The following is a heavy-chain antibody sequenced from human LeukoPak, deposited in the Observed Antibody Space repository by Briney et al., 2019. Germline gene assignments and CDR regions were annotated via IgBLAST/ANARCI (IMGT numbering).Heavy chain of an antibody. D-gene: IGHD6-25*01. CDR2: INSDGSST. CDR1: GFTFSSYW. CDR3: ARVASGTLDY. J-gene: IGHJ4*02. Sequence: GGSLRLSCAASGFTFSSYWMHWVRQAPGKGLVWVSHINSDGSSTNYADSVKGRFIISRDNPKNMLYLQMNSLRAEDTAVYYCARVASGTLDYWGQGTLVTVSS. V-gene: IGHV3-74*01.